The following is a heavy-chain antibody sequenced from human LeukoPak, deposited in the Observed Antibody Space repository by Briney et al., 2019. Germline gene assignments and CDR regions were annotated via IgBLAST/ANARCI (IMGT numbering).Heavy chain of an antibody. Sequence: GASVKVSCKASGYTFTAYYIHWVRQAPGQGLEWMGWISPNSGGTDYAQKFQGRVTMTRDTSISTAYVELSSLTSDDTAVCYCAIQPWGSGNNWYFDLWGRGTLVTVSS. J-gene: IGHJ2*01. V-gene: IGHV1-2*02. D-gene: IGHD7-27*01. CDR1: GYTFTAYY. CDR2: ISPNSGGT. CDR3: AIQPWGSGNNWYFDL.